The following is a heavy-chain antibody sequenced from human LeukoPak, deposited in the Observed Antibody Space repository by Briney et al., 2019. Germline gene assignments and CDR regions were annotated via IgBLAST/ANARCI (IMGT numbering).Heavy chain of an antibody. CDR1: GFTFSSYA. CDR3: AREEVKSFDN. V-gene: IGHV3-23*01. CDR2: ITIGGGRT. J-gene: IGHJ4*02. Sequence: GGSLRLSCEASGFTFSSYAMAWVRQAPGKGLEWVSSITIGGGRTYYADSVKGRFTISRDNSKNTLSLQMNNLRVEDTAVYYCAREEVKSFDNWGQGTLVTVSS.